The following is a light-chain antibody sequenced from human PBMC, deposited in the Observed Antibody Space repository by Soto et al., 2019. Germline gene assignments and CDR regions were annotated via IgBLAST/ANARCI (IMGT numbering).Light chain of an antibody. CDR1: QTIGSW. CDR3: QQYNSYSGM. J-gene: IGKJ1*01. CDR2: DAS. Sequence: DIQMTQSPSTLSASVGDRVTVTCRASQTIGSWLAWYQQKPGRAPKLLIFDASRLESGVPSRFSGNGSGTEFILTISSLQPDDFASYYCQQYNSYSGMFGQGTKVDIK. V-gene: IGKV1-5*01.